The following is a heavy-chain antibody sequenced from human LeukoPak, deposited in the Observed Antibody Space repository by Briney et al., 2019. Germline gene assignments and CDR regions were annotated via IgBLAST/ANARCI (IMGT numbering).Heavy chain of an antibody. CDR1: GFTFSSYA. J-gene: IGHJ4*02. D-gene: IGHD5-12*01. Sequence: GGSLRLSCAASGFTFSSYAMHWVRQAPGKGLEYVSAISSNGGSTYYADSVKGRFTISRDNSKNTLYLQMGSLRAEDMAVYYCARGGGGYDAPFDCWGQGTLVTVSS. CDR2: ISSNGGST. V-gene: IGHV3-64*02. CDR3: ARGGGGYDAPFDC.